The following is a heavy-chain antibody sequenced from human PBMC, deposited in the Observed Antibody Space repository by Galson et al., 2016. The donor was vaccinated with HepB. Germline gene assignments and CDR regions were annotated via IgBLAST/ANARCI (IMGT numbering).Heavy chain of an antibody. CDR3: ARDCTGGTCNFTGYDAFDI. V-gene: IGHV4-4*02. CDR1: GGSISSTTNW. CDR2: IYHSGDT. Sequence: SETLSLTCTVSGGSISSTTNWWSWVHQSPGQGLEWIGEIYHSGDTNYNPSLKSRATISVDTSRNQFSLSLSSVTAADTAVYYCARDCTGGTCNFTGYDAFDIWGQGTTVTVSS. D-gene: IGHD2-8*02. J-gene: IGHJ3*02.